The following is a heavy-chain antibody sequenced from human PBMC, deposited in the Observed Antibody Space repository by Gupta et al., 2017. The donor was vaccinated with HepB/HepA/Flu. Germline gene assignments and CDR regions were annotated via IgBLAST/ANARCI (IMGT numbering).Heavy chain of an antibody. D-gene: IGHD3-3*01. CDR1: GFSFAGNA. CDR2: IGGAMRE. J-gene: IGHJ6*03. Sequence: EVQLLESGGGLVQPGGSLRLSRAASGFSFAGNAMSWVRQAPGKGLEWVSGIGGAMREIDADSVKGRFSISRDNAKKTLYLQIKRLRAEDTAVYYCAKDLYFWSAMDVWGKGTTVTVSS. V-gene: IGHV3-23*01. CDR3: AKDLYFWSAMDV.